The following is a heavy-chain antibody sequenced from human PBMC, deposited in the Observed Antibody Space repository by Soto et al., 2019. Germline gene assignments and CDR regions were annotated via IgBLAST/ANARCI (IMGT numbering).Heavy chain of an antibody. CDR2: IGTAGDP. V-gene: IGHV3-13*05. CDR1: GFTFSSYD. CDR3: ARGNKNQAYGMDV. Sequence: GGSLRLSCAASGFTFSSYDMHWVRQATGKGLEWVSAIGTAGDPYYPGSVKSRFTISSENAKNSLYLQMNSLRAGDMAVYYCARGNKNQAYGMDVWGQGTMVIGSS. J-gene: IGHJ6*02.